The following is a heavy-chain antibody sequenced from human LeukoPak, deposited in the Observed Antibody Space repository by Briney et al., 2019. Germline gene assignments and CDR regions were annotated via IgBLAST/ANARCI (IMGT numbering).Heavy chain of an antibody. J-gene: IGHJ4*02. Sequence: SETLSLTCAVYGGSFSGYYWSWIRQPPGKGLEWIGYLYYSGSTYYNPSLKSRVTISVDTSKNQFSLKLSSVTAADTAVYYCARVRLYYDFWSGPNRGTPEYFDYWGQGTLVTVS. CDR2: LYYSGST. CDR3: ARVRLYYDFWSGPNRGTPEYFDY. V-gene: IGHV4-34*09. CDR1: GGSFSGYY. D-gene: IGHD3-3*01.